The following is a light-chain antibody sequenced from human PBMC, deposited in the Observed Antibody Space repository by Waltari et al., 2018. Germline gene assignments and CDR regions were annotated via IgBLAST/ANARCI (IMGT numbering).Light chain of an antibody. Sequence: EIVLTQSPATLSWSPGERATLSCRASQRIDSQLAWYQQKPGQAPSLPIHDVSNRATGVPARFSGSGSGTDFTLSISSLEPEDSAFYYCQQRYDWPITFGGGTKVEIK. V-gene: IGKV3-11*01. CDR1: QRIDSQ. CDR3: QQRYDWPIT. CDR2: DVS. J-gene: IGKJ4*01.